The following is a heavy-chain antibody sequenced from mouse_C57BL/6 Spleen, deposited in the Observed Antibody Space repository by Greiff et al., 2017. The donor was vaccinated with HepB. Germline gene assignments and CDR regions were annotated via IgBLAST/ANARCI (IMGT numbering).Heavy chain of an antibody. CDR3: ASRGFLYAMDY. Sequence: EVQLQQSGPGLVKPSQSLSLTCSVTGYSITSGYYWNWIRQFPGNKLEWMGYISYDGSNNYNPSLKNRISITRDTSKNQFFLKLNSVTTEDTATYYCASRGFLYAMDYWGQGTSVTVSS. CDR2: ISYDGSN. CDR1: GYSITSGYY. J-gene: IGHJ4*01. V-gene: IGHV3-6*01.